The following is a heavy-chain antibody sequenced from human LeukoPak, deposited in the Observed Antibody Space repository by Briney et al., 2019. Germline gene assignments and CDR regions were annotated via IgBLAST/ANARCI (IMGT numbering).Heavy chain of an antibody. D-gene: IGHD6-19*01. J-gene: IGHJ4*02. CDR1: GYTFTSHW. CDR3: ARQRSEWLVDY. V-gene: IGHV5-51*01. Sequence: PGESLKISCKGSGYTFTSHWIGWVRQMPGKGLEWMGIIYPGDSDTRYSPSFQGHVTISADKSISTAYLQWSSLKASDTAMYYCARQRSEWLVDYWGQGTLVTVSS. CDR2: IYPGDSDT.